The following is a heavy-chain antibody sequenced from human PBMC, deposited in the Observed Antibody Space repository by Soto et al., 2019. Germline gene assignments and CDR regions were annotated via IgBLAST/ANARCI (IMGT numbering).Heavy chain of an antibody. CDR3: ARVRIAARTGPYGMDV. J-gene: IGHJ6*02. D-gene: IGHD6-6*01. CDR2: IYTSGST. CDR1: GGSISSYY. V-gene: IGHV4-4*07. Sequence: LCLTCTVSGGSISSYYWSWIRQPAGKGLEWIGRIYTSGSTNYNPSLKSRVTMSVDTSKNQFSLKLSSVTAADTAVYYCARVRIAARTGPYGMDVWGQGTTVTVSS.